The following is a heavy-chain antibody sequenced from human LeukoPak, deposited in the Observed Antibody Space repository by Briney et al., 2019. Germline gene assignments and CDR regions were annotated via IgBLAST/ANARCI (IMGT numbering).Heavy chain of an antibody. V-gene: IGHV4-61*01. CDR2: IYYSGST. Sequence: SETLSLTCTVSGGSASSGSYYWSWIRQPPGKGLEWIGYIYYSGSTNYNPSLKSRVTISVDTSKNQFSLKLSSVTAADTAVYYCARAVTRTGGFDPWGQGTLVTVSS. CDR3: ARAVTRTGGFDP. D-gene: IGHD4-17*01. J-gene: IGHJ5*02. CDR1: GGSASSGSYY.